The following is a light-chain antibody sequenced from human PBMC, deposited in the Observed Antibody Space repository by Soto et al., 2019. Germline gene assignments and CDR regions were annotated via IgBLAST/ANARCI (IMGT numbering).Light chain of an antibody. Sequence: QSVLTQPSSVSGAPGQRVTISCTGSSSNIGAGYDVHWYQQLPGPAPKLLIYGDTNRPSGVPDRFSGSKSGTSASLAITGLQAEDEADYYCQSYDTSLSRVFGGGTKLTVL. J-gene: IGLJ2*01. V-gene: IGLV1-40*01. CDR1: SSNIGAGYD. CDR2: GDT. CDR3: QSYDTSLSRV.